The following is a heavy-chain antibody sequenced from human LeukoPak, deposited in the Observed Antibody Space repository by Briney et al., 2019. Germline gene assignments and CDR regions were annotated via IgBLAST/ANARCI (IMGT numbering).Heavy chain of an antibody. Sequence: SKTLSLTCTVSGGSISSGGYYWSWIRQHPGKGLEWIGYIYYSGSTYYNPSLKSRVTISVDTSKNQFSLKLSSVAAADTAVYYCARVVVVAAFFFDYWGQGTLVTVSS. CDR1: GGSISSGGYY. CDR2: IYYSGST. J-gene: IGHJ4*02. CDR3: ARVVVVAAFFFDY. D-gene: IGHD2-15*01. V-gene: IGHV4-31*03.